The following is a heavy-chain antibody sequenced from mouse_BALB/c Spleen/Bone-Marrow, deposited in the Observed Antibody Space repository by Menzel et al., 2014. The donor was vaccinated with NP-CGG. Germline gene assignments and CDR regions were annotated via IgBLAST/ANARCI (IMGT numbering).Heavy chain of an antibody. D-gene: IGHD4-1*01. CDR2: INPGSGGT. V-gene: IGHV1-54*01. Sequence: VHLVEPGAELVRPGTSVKVSCKASGYAFTNYLIEWVKQRPGQGLEWIGVINPGSGGTNYNEKFRGKATLTADKSSSTAYMQLSSLTSDDSAVYFWARCLTGTSALDFWGQGTSVTVSS. CDR1: GYAFTNYL. CDR3: ARCLTGTSALDF. J-gene: IGHJ4*01.